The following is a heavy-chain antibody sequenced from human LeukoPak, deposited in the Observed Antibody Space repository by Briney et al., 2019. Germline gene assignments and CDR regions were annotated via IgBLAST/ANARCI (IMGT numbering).Heavy chain of an antibody. CDR2: IIPIFGTA. V-gene: IGHV1-69*05. CDR1: GGTFSSYA. CDR3: ASAPSVASFDY. D-gene: IGHD5-12*01. J-gene: IGHJ4*02. Sequence: SVKVSCKASGGTFSSYAISWVRQAPGQGLEWMGGIIPIFGTANYAQKFQGRVTMTRDTSTSTVYMELSSLRSEDTAVYYCASAPSVASFDYWGQGTLVTVSS.